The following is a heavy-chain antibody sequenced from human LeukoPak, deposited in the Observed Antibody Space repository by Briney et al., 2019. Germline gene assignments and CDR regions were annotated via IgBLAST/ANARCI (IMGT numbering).Heavy chain of an antibody. Sequence: GGSLRLSCAASGFTFSSYGMHWVRQAPGKGLEWVAFIRYDGSNKYYADSVKGRFTISRDNSKNTLYLQMNSLRAEDTAVYYCARVFRLGDAFDIWGQGTMVTVSS. D-gene: IGHD3-10*01. CDR3: ARVFRLGDAFDI. CDR2: IRYDGSNK. V-gene: IGHV3-30*02. J-gene: IGHJ3*02. CDR1: GFTFSSYG.